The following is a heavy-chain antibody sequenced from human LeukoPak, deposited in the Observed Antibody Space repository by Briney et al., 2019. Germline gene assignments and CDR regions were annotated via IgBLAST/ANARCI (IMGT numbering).Heavy chain of an antibody. CDR3: ARGDSSSWYLAVY. Sequence: PSETLSLTCTVSGGSISSGSYYWSWIRQPAGKGLEWIGYIYYSGSTNYNPSLKSRVTISVDTSKNQFSLKLSSVTAADTAVYYCARGDSSSWYLAVYWGQGTLVTVSS. CDR1: GGSISSGSYY. D-gene: IGHD6-13*01. V-gene: IGHV4-61*10. J-gene: IGHJ4*02. CDR2: IYYSGST.